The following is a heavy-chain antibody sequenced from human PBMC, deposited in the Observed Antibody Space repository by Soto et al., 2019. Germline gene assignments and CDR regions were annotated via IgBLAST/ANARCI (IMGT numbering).Heavy chain of an antibody. D-gene: IGHD6-19*01. CDR3: ARAVAGTYYFDY. V-gene: IGHV1-69*13. CDR1: GGTFSSYA. J-gene: IGHJ4*02. Sequence: ASVKVSCKASGGTFSSYAISWVRQAPGQGLEWMGGIIPIFGTANYAQKFQGRVTITADESTSTAYMELSSLRSEDTAVYYCARAVAGTYYFDYWGQGTLVTVSS. CDR2: IIPIFGTA.